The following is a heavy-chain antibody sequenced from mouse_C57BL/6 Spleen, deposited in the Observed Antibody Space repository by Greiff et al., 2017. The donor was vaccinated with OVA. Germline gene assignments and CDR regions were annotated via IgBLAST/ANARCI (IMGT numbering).Heavy chain of an antibody. V-gene: IGHV1-63*01. CDR3: ARGDGYGRFAY. J-gene: IGHJ3*01. Sequence: QVQLQQSGAELVRPGTSVTMSCKASGYTFTNYWIGWAKQRPGHGLEWIGDIYPGGGYTNYNEKFKGKATLTADKSSSTAYMQFSSLTSEDSAIYYCARGDGYGRFAYWGQGTLVTVSA. D-gene: IGHD2-2*01. CDR2: IYPGGGYT. CDR1: GYTFTNYW.